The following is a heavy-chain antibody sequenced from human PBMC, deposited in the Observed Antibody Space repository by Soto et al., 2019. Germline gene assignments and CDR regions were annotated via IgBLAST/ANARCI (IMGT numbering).Heavy chain of an antibody. Sequence: GASVKVSCKASGYTFTGYYMHWVRQAPGQRLEWMGWINPNSGGTNYAQKFQGWVTMTRDTSISTAYMELSRLRSDDTAVYYCARGPVSYYDILTGYSAFDIWGEGTMVTVSS. CDR1: GYTFTGYY. J-gene: IGHJ3*02. CDR3: ARGPVSYYDILTGYSAFDI. CDR2: INPNSGGT. D-gene: IGHD3-9*01. V-gene: IGHV1-2*04.